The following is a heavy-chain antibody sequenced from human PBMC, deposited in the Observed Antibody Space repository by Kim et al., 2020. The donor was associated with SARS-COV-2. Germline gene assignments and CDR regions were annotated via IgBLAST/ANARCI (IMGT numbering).Heavy chain of an antibody. D-gene: IGHD2-21*02. CDR3: ASARQSLAYCGGDCYSPLDY. J-gene: IGHJ4*02. CDR1: GYTFTRYY. Sequence: ASVKVSCKASGYTFTRYYMHWVRQAPGQGLEWMGIINPSGGSTTYAQKFQGRVTMTRDTSTSTVYMELSSLRSEDTAVYYCASARQSLAYCGGDCYSPLDYWGQGTLVTVSS. CDR2: INPSGGST. V-gene: IGHV1-46*01.